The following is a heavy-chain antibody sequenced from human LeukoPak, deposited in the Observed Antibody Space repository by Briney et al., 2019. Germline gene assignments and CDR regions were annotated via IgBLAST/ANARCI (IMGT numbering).Heavy chain of an antibody. V-gene: IGHV4-59*01. Sequence: SETLSLTCSVSGASFSSYYWSWIRQPPGKGLEWIGSIYYSGSTNYKPSLKSRVTISVDTSKNQFSLKLNSVTAADTAVYYCARDSSGYSGYDYYYMDVWGKGTTVTISS. CDR2: IYYSGST. J-gene: IGHJ6*03. CDR1: GASFSSYY. D-gene: IGHD1-26*01. CDR3: ARDSSGYSGYDYYYMDV.